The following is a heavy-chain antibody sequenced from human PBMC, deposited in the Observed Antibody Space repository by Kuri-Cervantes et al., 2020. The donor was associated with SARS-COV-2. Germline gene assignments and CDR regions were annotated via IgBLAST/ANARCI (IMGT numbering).Heavy chain of an antibody. CDR2: INPNSGGT. V-gene: IGHV1-2*02. CDR1: GYTFTGYY. J-gene: IGHJ4*02. Sequence: ASVKVSCKASGYTFTGYYMYWVRQAPGQGLEWMGWINPNSGGTNYAQKFQGRVTMTRDTFISTAYMELSRLRSDDTAVYYCASPSGYCSSTSCLAYWGQGTLVTVSS. CDR3: ASPSGYCSSTSCLAY. D-gene: IGHD2-2*01.